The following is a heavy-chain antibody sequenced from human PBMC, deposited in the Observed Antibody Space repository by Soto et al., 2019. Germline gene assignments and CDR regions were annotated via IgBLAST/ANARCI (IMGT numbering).Heavy chain of an antibody. CDR1: GFTLADYA. J-gene: IGHJ4*02. Sequence: EVQLVASGGPLLQLGRSLSLSCSASGFTLADYAMPWVRQAPGKGLEWVSGISWNSGSIGYADSVRSRLTISSDNPNNSLYLQMSGLRAEDTPVSYWTKDMTLGATTTFDFRGKGNLV. D-gene: IGHD5-12*01. CDR2: ISWNSGSI. V-gene: IGHV3-9*01. CDR3: TKDMTLGATTTFDF.